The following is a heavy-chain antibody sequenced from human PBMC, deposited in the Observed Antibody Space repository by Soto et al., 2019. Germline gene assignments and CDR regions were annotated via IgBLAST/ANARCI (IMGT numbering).Heavy chain of an antibody. CDR1: GYTFTSYD. CDR3: ARGMRLLWFGELSETYNWFDP. Sequence: QVQLVQSGAEVKKPGASVKVSCKASGYTFTSYDINWVRQATGQGREWMGWMNPNSGNTGYAQKFQGRVTMTRNTSLSTAYMELSSLRSEETAVYYCARGMRLLWFGELSETYNWFDPWGQGTLVTVSS. D-gene: IGHD3-10*01. CDR2: MNPNSGNT. V-gene: IGHV1-8*01. J-gene: IGHJ5*02.